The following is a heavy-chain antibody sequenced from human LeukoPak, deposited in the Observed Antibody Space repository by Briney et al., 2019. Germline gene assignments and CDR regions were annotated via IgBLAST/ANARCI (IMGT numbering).Heavy chain of an antibody. CDR2: ITASGGGP. V-gene: IGHV3-23*01. J-gene: IGHJ4*02. Sequence: GGSLRLSCAASGFNFSKYAMSWVRQALGKGPEWVSGITASGGGPSSADSVKGRFSISRDNSKDTLYLQMNSLRAEDTAVYYCARDGRSSAPHWGQGTLVTVSS. CDR3: ARDGRSSAPH. CDR1: GFNFSKYA. D-gene: IGHD6-6*01.